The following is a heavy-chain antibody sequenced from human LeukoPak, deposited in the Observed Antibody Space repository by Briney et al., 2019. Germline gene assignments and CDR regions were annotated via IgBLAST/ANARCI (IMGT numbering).Heavy chain of an antibody. V-gene: IGHV1-18*01. J-gene: IGHJ6*03. CDR3: ARGGLGYCSSTSCPTFYYYYMDV. Sequence: ASVKVSCKASGYTFTSYGISWVRQAPGQGLEWMGWISAYNGNTNYAQKLQGRVTMTTDTSTSIAYMELRSLRSDDTAVYYCARGGLGYCSSTSCPTFYYYYMDVWGKGTTVTVS. CDR2: ISAYNGNT. D-gene: IGHD2-2*01. CDR1: GYTFTSYG.